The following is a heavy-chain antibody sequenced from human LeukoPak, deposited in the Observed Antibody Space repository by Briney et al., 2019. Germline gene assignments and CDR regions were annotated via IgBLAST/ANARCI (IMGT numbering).Heavy chain of an antibody. V-gene: IGHV4-59*01. J-gene: IGHJ4*02. Sequence: SDTLSLTCTVSGGSISSYSWSWIRQPPGKGLEWMGYFYYSGSTNYNPSLKSRVTISVDTSKNQFSLKLSSVTAADTAVYYCARGVTSGYASDYYFDYWGQGTLLTVSS. CDR1: GGSISSYS. CDR2: FYYSGST. D-gene: IGHD5-12*01. CDR3: ARGVTSGYASDYYFDY.